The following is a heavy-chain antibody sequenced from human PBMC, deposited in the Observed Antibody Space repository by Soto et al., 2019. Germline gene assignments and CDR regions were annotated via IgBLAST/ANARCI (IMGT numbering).Heavy chain of an antibody. D-gene: IGHD1-1*01. CDR2: IFSNDEK. Sequence: QVTLKESGPVLVKPTETLTLTCTVSGFSLSNARMGVSWIRQPPGKALEWLAHIFSNDEKSYSTSLKSRLTNTKDTSKSHVVLTMTNMDPVETATYYCALITLRGGTQHWGQGTLVTVSS. J-gene: IGHJ4*02. CDR3: ALITLRGGTQH. CDR1: GFSLSNARMG. V-gene: IGHV2-26*01.